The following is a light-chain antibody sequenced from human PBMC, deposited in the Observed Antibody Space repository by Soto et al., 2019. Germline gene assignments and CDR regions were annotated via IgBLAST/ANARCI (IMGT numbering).Light chain of an antibody. CDR2: LGS. V-gene: IGKV2-28*01. J-gene: IGKJ5*01. CDR1: QSLLYSNAYNS. Sequence: DIVMTPSPLSLPVTPGEPASISCRSSQSLLYSNAYNSLAWYLQKPGQSPQLLIYLGSNRASGVPYRFSGSGSGTDFTLKISRVEAEDVGVYYCMQALQTPVTFGQGTRLEI. CDR3: MQALQTPVT.